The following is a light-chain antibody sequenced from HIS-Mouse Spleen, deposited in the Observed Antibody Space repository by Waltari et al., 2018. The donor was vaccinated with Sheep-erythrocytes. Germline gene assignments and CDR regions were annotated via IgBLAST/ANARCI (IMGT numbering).Light chain of an antibody. CDR1: SSDVGSYNL. CDR3: CSYAGGSTPWV. Sequence: QSALTQPASVSGSPGQSITISCTGTSSDVGSYNLVSWYQQHPGKAPKLMIYEGSKRPSGVPNRFSAPKSGKTASLTISGLQAEDEADYYCCSYAGGSTPWVFGGGTKLTVL. V-gene: IGLV2-23*01. J-gene: IGLJ3*02. CDR2: EGS.